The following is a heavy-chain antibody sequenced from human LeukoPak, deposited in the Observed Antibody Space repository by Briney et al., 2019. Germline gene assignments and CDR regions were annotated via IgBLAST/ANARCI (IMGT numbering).Heavy chain of an antibody. Sequence: GASVKVSCKASGYTFTGYYMHWVRQAPGQGLEWMGWINPNSGGTNYAQKFQGRVTMTRDTSISTAYMELSRLRSDDTAVYYCAKVDDYVWGSFYGPPDYWGQGTLVTVSS. J-gene: IGHJ4*02. D-gene: IGHD3-16*01. CDR2: INPNSGGT. CDR1: GYTFTGYY. V-gene: IGHV1-2*02. CDR3: AKVDDYVWGSFYGPPDY.